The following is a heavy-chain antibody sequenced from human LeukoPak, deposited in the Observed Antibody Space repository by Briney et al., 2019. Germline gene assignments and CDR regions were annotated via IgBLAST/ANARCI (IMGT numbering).Heavy chain of an antibody. CDR2: IYHSGST. V-gene: IGHV4-38-2*02. Sequence: SETLSLTCTVSGYSISSNYHWGWIRQPPGKGLEWIATIYHSGSTYYNPSLKSRVTISVDTSKNQFSLRLSSVTAADTAVYYCASWYYDSSGYRFDYWGQGTLVTVSS. CDR3: ASWYYDSSGYRFDY. J-gene: IGHJ4*02. CDR1: GYSISSNYH. D-gene: IGHD3-22*01.